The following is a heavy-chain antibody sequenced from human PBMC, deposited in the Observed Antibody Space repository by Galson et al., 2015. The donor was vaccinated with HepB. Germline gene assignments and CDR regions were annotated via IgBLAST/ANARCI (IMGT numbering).Heavy chain of an antibody. V-gene: IGHV3-23*01. J-gene: IGHJ4*02. CDR3: ATMYGSSSELDF. D-gene: IGHD6-6*01. CDR2: ISDSGATT. Sequence: SLRLSCAASGFTFSSQPMTWVRQAPGKGLEWVSFISDSGATTYYADSVKGRFTISRDNSKNTVYLQMNSLRADNSAIYYCATMYGSSSELDFWGQGTLVTVSS. CDR1: GFTFSSQP.